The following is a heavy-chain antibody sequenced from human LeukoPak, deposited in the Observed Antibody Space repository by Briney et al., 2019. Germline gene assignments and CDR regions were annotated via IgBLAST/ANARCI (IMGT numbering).Heavy chain of an antibody. V-gene: IGHV3-53*01. J-gene: IGHJ4*02. CDR1: GFTVSSNY. Sequence: PGGSLRLSCAASGFTVSSNYMSWVRQAPGKGLEWVSVIYSGGSTYYADSVKGRFTISRDNSKNTLYLQMNSLRAEDTAVYYCATHTYYDFWSGYLYYFDYWGQGTLVAVSS. CDR2: IYSGGST. CDR3: ATHTYYDFWSGYLYYFDY. D-gene: IGHD3-3*01.